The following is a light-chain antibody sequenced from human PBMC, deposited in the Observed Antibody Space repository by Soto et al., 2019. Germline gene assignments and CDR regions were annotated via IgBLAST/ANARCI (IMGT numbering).Light chain of an antibody. CDR2: EGS. J-gene: IGLJ2*01. Sequence: QSALTQPASVSGSPGQSITISCTGTSSDVGSYNLVSWYQQLPGKAPKLMIYEGSKRPSGVSNRFSGSKSGNTASLTISGLQAEDEADYYCCSYARSSTSLFGGGTQLTVL. V-gene: IGLV2-23*01. CDR1: SSDVGSYNL. CDR3: CSYARSSTSL.